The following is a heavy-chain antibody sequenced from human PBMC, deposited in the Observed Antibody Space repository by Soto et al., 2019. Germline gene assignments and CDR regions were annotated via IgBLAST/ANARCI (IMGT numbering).Heavy chain of an antibody. CDR2: HYSGGST. CDR1: GFSVSSNY. V-gene: IGHV3-53*01. Sequence: QTVGSLRLSCAISGFSVSSNYLSWVRQAPGKGLEWVSVHYSGGSTYYADSVQGRFTISRDKSNNTLYLQMRRVRAEDTAVYFCARHRHPRGTVGATSPLDPWGQGTQVTVSS. CDR3: ARHRHPRGTVGATSPLDP. J-gene: IGHJ5*02. D-gene: IGHD1-26*01.